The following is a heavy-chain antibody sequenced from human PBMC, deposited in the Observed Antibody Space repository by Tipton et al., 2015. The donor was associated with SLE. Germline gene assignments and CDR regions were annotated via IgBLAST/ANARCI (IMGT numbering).Heavy chain of an antibody. CDR1: GGSISSGDYY. V-gene: IGHV4-30-4*02. CDR3: ATIDPDTESGVIPGDY. CDR2: IYYSGST. J-gene: IGHJ4*02. Sequence: TLSLTCTVSGGSISSGDYYWSWIRQPPGKGLEWIGYIYYSGSTYYNPSLKTRFIMSVDTSKNQFSLNLSSVTTADTALYYCATIDPDTESGVIPGDYWGQGILVTVSS. D-gene: IGHD2-15*01.